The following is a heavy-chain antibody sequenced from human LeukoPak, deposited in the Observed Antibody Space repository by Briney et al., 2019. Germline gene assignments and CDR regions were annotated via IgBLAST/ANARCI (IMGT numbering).Heavy chain of an antibody. CDR1: GYTFTGYD. CDR3: ARVSDSSSDYNPYYYYGMDV. J-gene: IGHJ6*02. Sequence: ASVKVSCKASGYTFTGYDINWVRQATGQGLEWMGWMNPNSGNTGYAQKFQGRVTMTRNTSISTAYMELSSLRSEDTAVYYCARVSDSSSDYNPYYYYGMDVWGQGTTVTVSS. CDR2: MNPNSGNT. V-gene: IGHV1-8*01. D-gene: IGHD6-13*01.